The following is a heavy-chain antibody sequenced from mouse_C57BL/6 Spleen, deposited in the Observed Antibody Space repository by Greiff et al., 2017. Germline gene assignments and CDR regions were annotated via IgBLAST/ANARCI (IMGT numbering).Heavy chain of an antibody. J-gene: IGHJ2*01. CDR3: ARGGNDVRYFDY. V-gene: IGHV1-82*01. D-gene: IGHD2-2*01. Sequence: QVQLQQSGPELVKPGASVKISCKASGYAFSSSWMNWVKQRPGKGLEWIGRIYPGDGDTNYNGKFKGKATLTADKSSSTAYMQLSSLTSEDSAVYFCARGGNDVRYFDYWGQGTTLTVSS. CDR1: GYAFSSSW. CDR2: IYPGDGDT.